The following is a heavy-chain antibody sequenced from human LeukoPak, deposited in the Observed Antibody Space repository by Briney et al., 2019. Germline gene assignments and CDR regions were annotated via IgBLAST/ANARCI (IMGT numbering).Heavy chain of an antibody. J-gene: IGHJ6*02. D-gene: IGHD3-22*01. CDR3: AREEYYYDSSGYYYYYGMDV. V-gene: IGHV1-24*01. CDR2: FDPEDGET. Sequence: ASVKVSCKVSGYTLTELSMHWVRQAPGKGLEWMGGFDPEDGETIYAQKFQGRVTITADKSTSTAYMELSSLRSEDTAVYYCAREEYYYDSSGYYYYYGMDVWGQGTTVTVSS. CDR1: GYTLTELS.